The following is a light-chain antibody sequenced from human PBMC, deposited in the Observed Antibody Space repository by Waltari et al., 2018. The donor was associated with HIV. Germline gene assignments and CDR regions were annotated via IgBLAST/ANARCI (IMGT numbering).Light chain of an antibody. Sequence: QSVLTQPPSVSGDPGQRVTISCTGDNSNIGAGQAVHWYQYLPDTGPKLVIFDDTSRPSGVSDRFSGFRSGNSASLAIIALQAEDEDEYYCQSYASGRGGGTWVFGGVTTVTVL. CDR1: NSNIGAGQA. J-gene: IGLJ3*02. CDR3: QSYASGRGGGTWV. V-gene: IGLV1-40*01. CDR2: DDT.